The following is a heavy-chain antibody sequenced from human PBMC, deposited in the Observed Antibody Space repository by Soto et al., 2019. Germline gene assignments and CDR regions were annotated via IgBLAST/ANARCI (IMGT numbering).Heavy chain of an antibody. CDR2: IYPGDSDT. J-gene: IGHJ3*02. V-gene: IGHV5-51*01. Sequence: PGESLKISCKGSGYSFTSYWIGWVCQMPGKGLEWMGIIYPGDSDTRYSPSFQGQVTISADKSISTAYLQWSSLKASDTAMYYCARHGPSNYDFWSGFSSRFAFDIWGQGTMVT. D-gene: IGHD3-3*01. CDR3: ARHGPSNYDFWSGFSSRFAFDI. CDR1: GYSFTSYW.